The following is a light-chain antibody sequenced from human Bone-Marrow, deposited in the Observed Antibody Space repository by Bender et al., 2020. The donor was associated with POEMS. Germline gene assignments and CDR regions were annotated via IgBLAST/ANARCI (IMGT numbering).Light chain of an antibody. CDR2: DDR. J-gene: IGLJ2*01. CDR3: QVWDSSTDHVL. CDR1: NIETRS. Sequence: SYVLTQPPSVSVAPGQTAKIPCGGNNIETRSVHWYRQKPGQAPVLVVYDDRDRPSGIPERFSGLNSVNTATLTISRVEAGDEADYYCQVWDSSTDHVLFGGGTKLTVL. V-gene: IGLV3-21*02.